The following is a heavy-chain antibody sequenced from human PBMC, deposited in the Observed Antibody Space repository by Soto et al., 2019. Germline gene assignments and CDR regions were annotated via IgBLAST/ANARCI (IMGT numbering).Heavy chain of an antibody. V-gene: IGHV1-8*01. CDR1: GYTFTSYD. J-gene: IGHJ6*02. D-gene: IGHD6-13*01. CDR2: MNPNSGNT. Sequence: ASVKVSCKASGYTFTSYDINWVRQATGQGLEWMGWMNPNSGNTGYAQKFQGRVTMTRNTSISTAYMELSSLRSEDTDVYYCARGGRGEQLVPGMDVWGQGTTVTVSS. CDR3: ARGGRGEQLVPGMDV.